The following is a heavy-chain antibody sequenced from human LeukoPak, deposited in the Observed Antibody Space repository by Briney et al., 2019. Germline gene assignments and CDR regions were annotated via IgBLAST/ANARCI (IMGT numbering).Heavy chain of an antibody. D-gene: IGHD4-17*01. V-gene: IGHV4-30-4*07. J-gene: IGHJ2*01. CDR1: GGSISSGGYS. CDR3: ARVRMTTVTTGLYWYFDL. CDR2: IYYSGST. Sequence: SETLSLTCAVSGGSISSGGYSWSWIRQPPGKGLEWIGYIYYSGSTYYNPSLKSRVTISVDTSKNQFSLKLSSVTAADTAVYYCARVRMTTVTTGLYWYFDLWGRGTLVTVSS.